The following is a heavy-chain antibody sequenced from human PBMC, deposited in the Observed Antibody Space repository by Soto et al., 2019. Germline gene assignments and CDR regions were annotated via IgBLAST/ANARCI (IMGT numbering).Heavy chain of an antibody. Sequence: ESGGGVVQPGGSLRLSCAASGFTFSSYAMHWVRQAPGKGLEWVAVISYDESEKYHADSVKGRFTISRDISKNTLYLQMNSLRVEDTAVYHCAKGPSGSSYSALGVWGQGTTVTASS. CDR3: AKGPSGSSYSALGV. J-gene: IGHJ6*02. V-gene: IGHV3-30*18. CDR2: ISYDESEK. CDR1: GFTFSSYA. D-gene: IGHD1-26*01.